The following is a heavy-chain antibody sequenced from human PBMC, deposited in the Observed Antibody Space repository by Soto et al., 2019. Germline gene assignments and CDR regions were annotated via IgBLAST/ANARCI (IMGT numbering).Heavy chain of an antibody. CDR3: VRPSNVIAVNAPWEG. CDR2: ISYEGSNT. CDR1: GFTFSDYA. D-gene: IGHD2-21*01. V-gene: IGHV3-30*04. J-gene: IGHJ3*01. Sequence: GGSLRLSCAASGFTFSDYAMHWVRQAPGKGLAWVASISYEGSNTYYADSVKGRFTISRDESKNTLYLQMSGLRVEDTAVYICVRPSNVIAVNAPWEGWGQGTMVT.